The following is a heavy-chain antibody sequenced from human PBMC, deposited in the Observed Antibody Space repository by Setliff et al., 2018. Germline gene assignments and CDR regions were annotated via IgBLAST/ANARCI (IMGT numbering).Heavy chain of an antibody. CDR2: ISSSGDTV. J-gene: IGHJ4*02. V-gene: IGHV3-48*03. Sequence: GGSLRLSCAASGFIFSAYEMNWVRQAPGKGLEWVSYISSSGDTVYYADSVQGRFTISRDNSKNTLYLQMSSLRLEDTAVYYCARDANIVVVHNPYYFDFWGQGTLVTVSS. CDR1: GFIFSAYE. D-gene: IGHD3-22*01. CDR3: ARDANIVVVHNPYYFDF.